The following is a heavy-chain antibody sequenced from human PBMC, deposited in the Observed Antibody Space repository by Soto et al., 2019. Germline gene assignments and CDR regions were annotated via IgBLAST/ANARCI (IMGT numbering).Heavy chain of an antibody. J-gene: IGHJ6*02. D-gene: IGHD5-12*01. CDR1: GYTFTSYY. CDR2: INPSGGST. Sequence: QVQLVQSGAEVKKPGASVKVSCKASGYTFTSYYMHWVRQAPGQGLEWMGIINPSGGSTSYAQKYQGRVTMTRDTSTSTVYMELSSLRSEDTAVYYYARAYSGYDFAYYYYGMDVWGQGTTVTVSS. CDR3: ARAYSGYDFAYYYYGMDV. V-gene: IGHV1-46*01.